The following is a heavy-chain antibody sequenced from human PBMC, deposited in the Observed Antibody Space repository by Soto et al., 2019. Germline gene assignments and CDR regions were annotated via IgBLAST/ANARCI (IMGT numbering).Heavy chain of an antibody. J-gene: IGHJ4*02. Sequence: QVTLKESGPVLVNPTETLTLTCTVSGFSLSNARMGVSWIRQPPGKALEWLAHIFSNDEKSYSTSLKSRLTISKDTSKSQVVLTMTNMDPVDTATYYCARTRLDSSGWYRSLPNDYWGQGTLVTVSS. CDR2: IFSNDEK. CDR3: ARTRLDSSGWYRSLPNDY. D-gene: IGHD6-19*01. CDR1: GFSLSNARMG. V-gene: IGHV2-26*01.